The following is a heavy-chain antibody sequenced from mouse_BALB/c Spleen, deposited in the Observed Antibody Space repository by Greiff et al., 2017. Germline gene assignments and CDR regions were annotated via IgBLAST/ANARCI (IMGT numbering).Heavy chain of an antibody. CDR1: GFSLTGYG. CDR3: TRDQSRYGCYAMDY. J-gene: IGHJ4*01. CDR2: IWGDGST. Sequence: QVQLKESGPGLVAPSQSLSITCTVSGFSLTGYGVNWVRQPPGKGLEWLGMIWGDGSTDYNSALKSRLSISKDNSKSQVFLKMNSLQTDDTARYYCTRDQSRYGCYAMDYWGQGTSVTVSS. V-gene: IGHV2-6-7*01. D-gene: IGHD2-10*02.